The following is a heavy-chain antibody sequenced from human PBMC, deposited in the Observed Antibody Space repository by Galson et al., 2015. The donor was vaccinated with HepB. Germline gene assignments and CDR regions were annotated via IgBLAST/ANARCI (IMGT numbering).Heavy chain of an antibody. Sequence: CAISGDSVSSNSAAWNWIRQSPSRGLEWLGRTYYRSKWYNDYAVSVKSRITINPDTSKNQFSLQLNSVTPEDTAVYYCAREDMYSSGWYDPGFFDYWGQGTLVTVSS. CDR3: AREDMYSSGWYDPGFFDY. CDR1: GDSVSSNSAA. V-gene: IGHV6-1*01. CDR2: TYYRSKWYN. J-gene: IGHJ4*02. D-gene: IGHD6-19*01.